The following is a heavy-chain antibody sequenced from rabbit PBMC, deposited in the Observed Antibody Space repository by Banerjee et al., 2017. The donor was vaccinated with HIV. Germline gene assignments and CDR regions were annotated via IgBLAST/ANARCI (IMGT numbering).Heavy chain of an antibody. CDR1: GFSFSSNA. Sequence: QEQLEESGGDLVKPEGSLTLTCTASGFSFSSNAMCWVRQAPGKGLEWIACIYAGSSGSTYYASWAKGRFTISKTSSTTVTLQMTSLTAADTATYFCARVNSYTYGYAGYAYATAFNLWGPGTLVTVS. J-gene: IGHJ4*01. CDR2: IYAGSSGST. V-gene: IGHV1S45*01. CDR3: ARVNSYTYGYAGYAYATAFNL. D-gene: IGHD6-1*01.